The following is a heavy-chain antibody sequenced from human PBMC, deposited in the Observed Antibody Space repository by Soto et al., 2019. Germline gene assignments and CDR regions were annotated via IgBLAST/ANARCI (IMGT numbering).Heavy chain of an antibody. CDR3: ARSQGSSTRLVINYYYYYGMDV. Sequence: QVQLVQSGAEVKKPGSSVKVSCKASGGTFGSYAISWVRQAPGQGLEWMGGIIPIPGTANYAQKFQGRVTIAADESTSTAYMELSSLRSEDTAVYYCARSQGSSTRLVINYYYYYGMDVWGQATTVSVSS. CDR2: IIPIPGTA. V-gene: IGHV1-69*01. D-gene: IGHD2-2*01. CDR1: GGTFGSYA. J-gene: IGHJ6*01.